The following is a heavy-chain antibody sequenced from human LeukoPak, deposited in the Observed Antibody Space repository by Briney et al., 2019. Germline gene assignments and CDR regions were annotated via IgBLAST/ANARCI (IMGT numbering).Heavy chain of an antibody. V-gene: IGHV4-59*05. Sequence: SETLSLTCTVSGGSISSYYWSWIRQPPGKGLEWIGSIYYSGSTYYNPSLKSRVTISVDTSKNQFSLKLSSVTAADTAVYYCARHAGGISATGTRPFDYWGQGTLVTVSS. D-gene: IGHD6-13*01. CDR1: GGSISSYY. CDR3: ARHAGGISATGTRPFDY. CDR2: IYYSGST. J-gene: IGHJ4*02.